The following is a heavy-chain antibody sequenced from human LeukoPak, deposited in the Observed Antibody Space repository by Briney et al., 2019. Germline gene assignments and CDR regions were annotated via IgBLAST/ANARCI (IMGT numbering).Heavy chain of an antibody. CDR2: INHSGST. J-gene: IGHJ4*02. CDR1: GGSFSGYY. Sequence: KPSETLSLTCAVYGGSFSGYYWSWIRQPPGKGLEWIGEINHSGSTNYNPSLKSRVTISVDTSKNQFSLKLSSVTAADTAAYYCARGATYYDILTGYYYRYSYFDYWGQGTLVTVSS. V-gene: IGHV4-34*01. CDR3: ARGATYYDILTGYYYRYSYFDY. D-gene: IGHD3-9*01.